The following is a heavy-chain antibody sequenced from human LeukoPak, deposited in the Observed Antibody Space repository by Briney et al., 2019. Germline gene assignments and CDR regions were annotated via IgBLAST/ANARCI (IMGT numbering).Heavy chain of an antibody. CDR2: ISWNSGSI. J-gene: IGHJ4*02. V-gene: IGHV3-9*01. D-gene: IGHD1-14*01. CDR3: AKDIATGNRLYYFDY. CDR1: GFTFDDYA. Sequence: GRSLRLSCAASGFTFDDYAMRWVRQAPGKGLEWVSGISWNSGSIGYADSVKGRFTISRDNAKNSLYLQMNSLRAEDTALYYCAKDIATGNRLYYFDYWGQGTLVTVSS.